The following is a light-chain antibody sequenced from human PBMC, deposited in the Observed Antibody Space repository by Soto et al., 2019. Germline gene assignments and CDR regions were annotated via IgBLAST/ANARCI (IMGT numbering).Light chain of an antibody. CDR2: DAN. J-gene: IGLJ3*02. CDR3: CSYAGSFTWV. CDR1: SGDVGSYNF. Sequence: QSALTQPRSVSGSPGQSVTISCTGTSGDVGSYNFVSWYQLHPDKAPKLMIYDANKRPSGVPARFSASKSGNTASLTISGLQAEDEADYYCCSYAGSFTWVFGGGTKLTVL. V-gene: IGLV2-11*01.